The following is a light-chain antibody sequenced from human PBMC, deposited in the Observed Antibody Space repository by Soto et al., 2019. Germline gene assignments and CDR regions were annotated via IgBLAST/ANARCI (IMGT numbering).Light chain of an antibody. CDR1: ESVSSTY. J-gene: IGKJ2*01. CDR3: QQYGGSPPT. Sequence: DIVLTQSPGTLSLSPGEIATLSCRASESVSSTYLAWYQQKPGQAPSLLIYGASSRPTDIPDRFSGSGSGTDFTLTISRLEPEDFAVYYCQQYGGSPPTFGQGTKLEIK. V-gene: IGKV3-20*01. CDR2: GAS.